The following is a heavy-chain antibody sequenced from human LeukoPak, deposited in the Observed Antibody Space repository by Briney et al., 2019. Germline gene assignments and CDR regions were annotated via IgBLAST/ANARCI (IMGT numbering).Heavy chain of an antibody. J-gene: IGHJ4*02. Sequence: SETLSLTCTVSGGSISSYYWSWIRQPPGKGLEWIGYIYYSGSTNYNPSLKSRVTISVDTSKNQFSLKLSSVTAADTAVYYCARDRYSGSYYGPFDYWGQGTLVTVSS. D-gene: IGHD1-26*01. CDR3: ARDRYSGSYYGPFDY. CDR2: IYYSGST. CDR1: GGSISSYY. V-gene: IGHV4-59*01.